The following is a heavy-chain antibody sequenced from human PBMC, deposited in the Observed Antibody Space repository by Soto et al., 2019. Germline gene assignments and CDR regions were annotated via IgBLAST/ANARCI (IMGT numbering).Heavy chain of an antibody. CDR2: IYHGGST. J-gene: IGHJ5*02. V-gene: IGHV4-38-2*02. CDR3: ARVGPWVPYYYDSSPYTFEKWFDP. CDR1: GYSISSGYY. Sequence: KTXETLSLTTPVSGYSISSGYYWGWLRQPPGKGLEWIVIIYHGGSTYYNPSLNSRVTLSIDMTNNHVSLILNSVTAADTAVYYCARVGPWVPYYYDSSPYTFEKWFDPWGQGTLVTVSS. D-gene: IGHD3-22*01.